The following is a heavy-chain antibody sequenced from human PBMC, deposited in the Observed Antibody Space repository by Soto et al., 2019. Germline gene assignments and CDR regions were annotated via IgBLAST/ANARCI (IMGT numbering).Heavy chain of an antibody. Sequence: GKSLKISCKGSGFSFTTYWIAWVRQMPGKGLEWMGIIYPGDSDTRYSPSFQDQVTISVDKSINTAYLQWASLKASDTAMYYCARHDIAVAADYWGQGTLHNVS. D-gene: IGHD6-19*01. J-gene: IGHJ4*02. V-gene: IGHV5-51*01. CDR1: GFSFTTYW. CDR3: ARHDIAVAADY. CDR2: IYPGDSDT.